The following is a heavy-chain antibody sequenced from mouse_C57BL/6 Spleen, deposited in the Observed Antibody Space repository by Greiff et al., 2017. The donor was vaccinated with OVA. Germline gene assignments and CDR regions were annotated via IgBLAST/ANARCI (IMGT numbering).Heavy chain of an antibody. D-gene: IGHD1-1*01. CDR3: ARPYGSSYDWYFDV. V-gene: IGHV1-39*01. CDR2: INPNYGTT. Sequence: VQLQQSGPELVKPGASVKISCKASGYSFTDYNMNWVKQSNGKSLEWIGVINPNYGTTSYNQKFKGKATLTVDQSSSTAYMQLNSLTSEDSAVDYCARPYGSSYDWYFDVWGTGTTVTVSS. CDR1: GYSFTDYN. J-gene: IGHJ1*03.